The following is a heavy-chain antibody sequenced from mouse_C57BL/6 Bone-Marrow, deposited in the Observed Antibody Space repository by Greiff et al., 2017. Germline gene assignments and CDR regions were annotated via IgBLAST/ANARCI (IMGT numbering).Heavy chain of an antibody. CDR1: GYTFTSYW. Sequence: QVQLKQPGAELVMPGASVKLSCKASGYTFTSYWMHWVKQRPGQGLEWIGEIDPSDSYTNYNQKFKGKSTLTVDKSSSTAYMQLSSLTSEDSAVYYCASEGNFYFDYWGQGTTLTVSS. CDR2: IDPSDSYT. D-gene: IGHD2-1*01. V-gene: IGHV1-69*01. CDR3: ASEGNFYFDY. J-gene: IGHJ2*01.